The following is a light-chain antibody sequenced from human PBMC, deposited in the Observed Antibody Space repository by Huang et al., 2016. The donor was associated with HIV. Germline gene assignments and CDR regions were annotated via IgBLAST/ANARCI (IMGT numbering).Light chain of an antibody. CDR3: QQSFNTPQT. V-gene: IGKV1-39*01. CDR1: QNTNNY. CDR2: AAS. Sequence: DIQLTQSPSSLSASVGDRVTITCRATQNTNNYLNWYQQKPGKAPKLLIYAASNLEGGGPSRFSGSGSGTDFTLTISSLQPEDCATYYCQQSFNTPQTFGQGTKVEIK. J-gene: IGKJ1*01.